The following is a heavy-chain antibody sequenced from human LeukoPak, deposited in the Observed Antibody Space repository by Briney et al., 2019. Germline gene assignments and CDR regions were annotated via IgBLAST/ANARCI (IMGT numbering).Heavy chain of an antibody. CDR3: ARDTAHDY. CDR2: ISYDGSNK. CDR1: GFTFSSYA. V-gene: IGHV3-30-3*01. Sequence: HAGGSLRLSCAASGFTFSSYAMHWVRQAPGKGLEWVAVISYDGSNKYYADSVKGRFTISRDNSKNTLYLQMNSLRAEDTVVYYCARDTAHDYWGQGTLVTVSS. J-gene: IGHJ4*02. D-gene: IGHD5-18*01.